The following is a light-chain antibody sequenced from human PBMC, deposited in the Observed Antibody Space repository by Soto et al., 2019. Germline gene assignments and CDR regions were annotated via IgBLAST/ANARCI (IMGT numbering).Light chain of an antibody. J-gene: IGKJ2*01. CDR1: QSVSAKY. V-gene: IGKV3-20*01. CDR2: AAS. CDR3: QQFDSSPVT. Sequence: IVLTQSPGTVSLSPGDRVTLSCGASQSVSAKYLAWYQQRPGQAPRLLIYAASTRAAGIPERFSAGGSETSFTLTISGLEPDDFAVYYCQQFDSSPVTFGQGTKVEMK.